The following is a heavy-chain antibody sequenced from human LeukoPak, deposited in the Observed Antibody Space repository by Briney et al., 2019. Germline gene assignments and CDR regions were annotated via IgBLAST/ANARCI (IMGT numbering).Heavy chain of an antibody. CDR3: ARDLMISGLTVFDI. D-gene: IGHD3-16*01. Sequence: EPGGSLRLSCVASGFTFSSYAMHWVRQAPGKGLEWVAVISYDGSIEYYLDSVKGRFTLSRHNSKNTLYLQMNSLRADDTAVYYCARDLMISGLTVFDIWGQGTMVTVSS. J-gene: IGHJ3*02. CDR2: ISYDGSIE. CDR1: GFTFSSYA. V-gene: IGHV3-30*14.